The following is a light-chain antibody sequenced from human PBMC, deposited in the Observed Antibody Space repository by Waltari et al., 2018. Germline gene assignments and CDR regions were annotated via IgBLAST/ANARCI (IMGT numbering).Light chain of an antibody. V-gene: IGKV3-11*01. CDR3: QLRTNWPPFT. Sequence: EIVLTQSPAALSLSPGERATLSCRGSQRVSNYTAWYQQKPGQAPRLLISGVSNRATGTPARFSGSGSETDFTLTISSLEPEDFAVYHCQLRTNWPPFTFGPGTRVEIK. J-gene: IGKJ3*01. CDR1: QRVSNY. CDR2: GVS.